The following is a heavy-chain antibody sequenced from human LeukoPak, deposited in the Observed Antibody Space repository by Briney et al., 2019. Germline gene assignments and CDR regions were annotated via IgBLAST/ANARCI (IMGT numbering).Heavy chain of an antibody. Sequence: GGSLRLSCAASGFTFSSYAISWVRQAPGQGLEWMGRIIPILGIANYAQKFQGRVTITADKSTSTAYMELSSLRSEDTAVYYCARDQDYDSSGYYNWGQGTLVTVSS. V-gene: IGHV1-69*04. D-gene: IGHD3-22*01. CDR1: GFTFSSYA. CDR3: ARDQDYDSSGYYN. CDR2: IIPILGIA. J-gene: IGHJ4*02.